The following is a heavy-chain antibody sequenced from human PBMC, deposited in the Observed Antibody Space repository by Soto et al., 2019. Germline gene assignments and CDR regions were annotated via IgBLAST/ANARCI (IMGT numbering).Heavy chain of an antibody. V-gene: IGHV3-23*01. D-gene: IGHD4-17*01. CDR3: ATIAYYYGDRGWFDP. CDR1: GFTFSSYA. Sequence: EVQLLESGGGLVQPGGSLRLSCAASGFTFSSYAMSWVRQAPGKGLEWVSAISGSGGSTYYADSVKGLFTISRDNSKNTLYLQMNSLRSEDPAVYYCATIAYYYGDRGWFDPWVQGTLVTVSS. J-gene: IGHJ5*02. CDR2: ISGSGGST.